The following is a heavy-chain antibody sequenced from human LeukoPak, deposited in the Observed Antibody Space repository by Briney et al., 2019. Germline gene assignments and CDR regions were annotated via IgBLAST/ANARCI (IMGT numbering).Heavy chain of an antibody. Sequence: PGGSLRLSCTVSGFTVSSNSMSWVRQAPGKGLEWVSFIYSDNTHYSDSVKGRFTISRDNSKNTLYLQMNSLRAEDTAVYYCAKDLDGSGLYGGIDFWGQGTLVTVSS. V-gene: IGHV3-53*01. CDR3: AKDLDGSGLYGGIDF. J-gene: IGHJ4*02. D-gene: IGHD6-19*01. CDR2: IYSDNT. CDR1: GFTVSSNS.